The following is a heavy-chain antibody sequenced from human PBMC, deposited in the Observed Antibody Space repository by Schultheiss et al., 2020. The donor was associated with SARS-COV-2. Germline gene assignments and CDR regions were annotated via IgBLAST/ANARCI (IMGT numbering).Heavy chain of an antibody. CDR1: GFTFSSYA. Sequence: GGSLRLSCAASGFTFSSYAMSWVRQAPGKGLEWVSSISSSSSYIYYADSVKGRFTISRDNAKNSLYLQMNSLRAEDTAVYYCARDRCSGGSCYPDYWGQGTLVTVSS. CDR3: ARDRCSGGSCYPDY. J-gene: IGHJ4*02. CDR2: ISSSSSYI. D-gene: IGHD2-15*01. V-gene: IGHV3-21*01.